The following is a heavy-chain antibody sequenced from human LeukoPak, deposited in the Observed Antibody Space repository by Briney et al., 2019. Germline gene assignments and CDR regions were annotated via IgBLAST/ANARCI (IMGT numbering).Heavy chain of an antibody. CDR3: AREGVYVWGSYRIDY. CDR2: IYTSGIT. D-gene: IGHD3-16*02. CDR1: GGSISSGSYY. Sequence: SETLSLXCTVSGGSISSGSYYWSWIRQPAGKGLEWIGRIYTSGITNYNPSLKSRVTISVDTSKNQFSLKLSSVTAADTAVYYCAREGVYVWGSYRIDYWGQGTLVTVSS. V-gene: IGHV4-61*02. J-gene: IGHJ4*02.